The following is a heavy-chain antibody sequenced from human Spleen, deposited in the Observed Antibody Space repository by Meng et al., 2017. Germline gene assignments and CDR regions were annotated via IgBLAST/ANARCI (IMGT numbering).Heavy chain of an antibody. CDR2: INAGNGNT. CDR1: GYTFTTYG. V-gene: IGHV1-3*01. J-gene: IGHJ4*02. CDR3: ARGYTSGGSYYFDY. D-gene: IGHD6-19*01. Sequence: QVQLMQSGAEVKNPGASVKVSCKASGYTFTTYGIHWVRQAPGQRLEWMGWINAGNGNTKYSQKFQGRVTIARDTSATTGYMELSSLRSEDTAVYYCARGYTSGGSYYFDYWGQGALVTVSS.